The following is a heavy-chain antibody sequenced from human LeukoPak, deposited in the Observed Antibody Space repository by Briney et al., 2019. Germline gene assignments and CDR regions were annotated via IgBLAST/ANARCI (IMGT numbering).Heavy chain of an antibody. V-gene: IGHV4-34*01. CDR1: GVSISSTGYY. D-gene: IGHD3-3*02. CDR2: INHSGST. CDR3: ARLPQGLLTPFSN. Sequence: SETLSLTCTVSGVSISSTGYYWSWIRQPPGKGLEWIGEINHSGSTNYNPSLKSRVTISVDTSKNQFSLKLSSVTAADTAVYYCARLPQGLLTPFSNWGQGTLVTVSS. J-gene: IGHJ4*02.